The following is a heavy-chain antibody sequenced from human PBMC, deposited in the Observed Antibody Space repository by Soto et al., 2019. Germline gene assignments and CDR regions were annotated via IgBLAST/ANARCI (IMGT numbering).Heavy chain of an antibody. CDR1: GFTFSSYW. V-gene: IGHV3-7*01. CDR2: IKQDGSEK. D-gene: IGHD5-12*01. J-gene: IGHJ4*02. Sequence: EVQLVESGVGLVQPGGSLRLSCAVSGFTFSSYWMSWVRQAPGKGLEWVANIKQDGSEKYYVDSVKGRFTISRDNAKNSLYLQLNSLRAEDTAVYYCARGRGSDYWGRGILVTVSS. CDR3: ARGRGSDY.